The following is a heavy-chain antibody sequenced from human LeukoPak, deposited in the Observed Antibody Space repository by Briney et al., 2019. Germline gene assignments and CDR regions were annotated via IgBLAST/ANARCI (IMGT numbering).Heavy chain of an antibody. CDR2: ISSSSSYI. Sequence: GGSLRLSCAASGFTFSTYAVNWVRQAPGKGLEWVSSISSSSSYIYYADSVKGRFTISRDNAKNSLYLQMNSLRAEDTAVYYCARGMVVPAAMRYYFDYWGQGTLVTVSS. V-gene: IGHV3-21*01. J-gene: IGHJ4*02. CDR3: ARGMVVPAAMRYYFDY. D-gene: IGHD2-2*01. CDR1: GFTFSTYA.